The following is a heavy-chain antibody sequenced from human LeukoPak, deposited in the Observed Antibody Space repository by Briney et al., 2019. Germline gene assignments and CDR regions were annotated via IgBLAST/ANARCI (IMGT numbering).Heavy chain of an antibody. CDR2: IYYSGST. CDR1: GGSISSSSYY. D-gene: IGHD3-10*01. V-gene: IGHV4-39*07. J-gene: IGHJ4*02. CDR3: ARDGSWFGELSDGPTY. Sequence: NPSETLSLTCTVSGGSISSSSYYWGWIRQPPGKGLEWIGSIYYSGSTYYNPSLKSRVTISVDTSKNQFSLKLSSVTAADTAVYYCARDGSWFGELSDGPTYWGQGTLVTVSS.